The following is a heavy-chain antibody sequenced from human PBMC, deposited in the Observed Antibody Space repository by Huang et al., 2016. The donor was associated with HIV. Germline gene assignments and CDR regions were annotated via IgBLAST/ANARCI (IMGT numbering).Heavy chain of an antibody. Sequence: QVKLQESGPGLIKSSETLSLTCTVSGAAISSASYYWGWIRQPPGKGLEWIGPIYHTGTTYYSPALKSRLSMSVDTSENQVSLRLRSVTTADTAVYCCARHWEGSFYYYYYIDVWGPGTTVTVSS. CDR2: IYHTGTT. J-gene: IGHJ6*03. V-gene: IGHV4-39*01. CDR3: ARHWEGSFYYYYYIDV. D-gene: IGHD1-26*01. CDR1: GAAISSASYY.